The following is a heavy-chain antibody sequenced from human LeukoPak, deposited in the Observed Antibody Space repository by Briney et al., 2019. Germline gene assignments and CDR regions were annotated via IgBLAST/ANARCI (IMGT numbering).Heavy chain of an antibody. CDR3: ARVNIAARPPGSFDY. CDR1: GGSISSGGYY. D-gene: IGHD6-6*01. J-gene: IGHJ4*02. CDR2: IYYSGST. V-gene: IGHV4-31*03. Sequence: SKTLSLTCTVSGGSISSGGYYWSWIRQHPGKGLEWIGYIYYSGSTYYNPSLKSRVTISVDTSKNQFSLKLSSVTAADTAVYYCARVNIAARPPGSFDYWGQGTLVTVSS.